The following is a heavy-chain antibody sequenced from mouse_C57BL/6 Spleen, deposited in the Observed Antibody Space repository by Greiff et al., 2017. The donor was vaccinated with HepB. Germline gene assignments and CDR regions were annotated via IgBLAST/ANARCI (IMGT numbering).Heavy chain of an antibody. D-gene: IGHD1-1*01. V-gene: IGHV1-64*01. CDR2: IHPNSGST. CDR1: GYTFTSYW. Sequence: QVQLQQPGAELVKPGASVKLSCKASGYTFTSYWMHWVKQRPGQGLEWIGMIHPNSGSTNYNEKFKSKATLTVDKSSSTAYMQLSSLTSEDSAVYYCARGYGSSYHWYFDGWGTGTTVTVSS. CDR3: ARGYGSSYHWYFDG. J-gene: IGHJ1*03.